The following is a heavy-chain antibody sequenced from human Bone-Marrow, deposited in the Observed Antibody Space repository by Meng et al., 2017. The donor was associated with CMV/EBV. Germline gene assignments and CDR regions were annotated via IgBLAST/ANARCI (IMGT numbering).Heavy chain of an antibody. CDR3: ARDYDFWSGNEYGMDV. J-gene: IGHJ6*02. Sequence: GGSLRLSCAASGFTFSSYWMNWVRQAPGKGLEWVSSISSSSSYIYYADSVKGRFTISRDNAKNSLYLQMNSLRAEDTAVYYCARDYDFWSGNEYGMDVWGQGTTVTVSS. CDR1: GFTFSSYW. V-gene: IGHV3-21*01. D-gene: IGHD3-3*01. CDR2: ISSSSSYI.